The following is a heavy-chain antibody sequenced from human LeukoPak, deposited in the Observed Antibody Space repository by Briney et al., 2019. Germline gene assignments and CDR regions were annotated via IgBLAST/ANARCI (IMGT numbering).Heavy chain of an antibody. Sequence: GGSLRLSCAASGFTFDDYAMRWVRQAPGKGLEWVSGISWNSGSIGYADSVKGRFTISRDNSKNTLYLQMNSLRAEDTAVYYCAKGLYELLEEFDYWGQGTLVTVSS. D-gene: IGHD1-26*01. CDR3: AKGLYELLEEFDY. CDR2: ISWNSGSI. J-gene: IGHJ4*02. V-gene: IGHV3-9*01. CDR1: GFTFDDYA.